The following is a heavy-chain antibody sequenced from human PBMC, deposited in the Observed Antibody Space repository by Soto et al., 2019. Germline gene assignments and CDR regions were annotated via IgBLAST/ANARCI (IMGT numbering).Heavy chain of an antibody. CDR2: ISTNGGST. CDR3: VKGEYYYDSSGYYPFDY. D-gene: IGHD3-22*01. V-gene: IGHV3-64D*06. Sequence: PGGSLRLSCAASGFTFSIYNMHWVRQAPGKGLEYVSSISTNGGSTDYADSVKGRFTISRDNSKNTVYLQMSSLRVEDTAVYYCVKGEYYYDSSGYYPFDYWGQGTLVTVSS. CDR1: GFTFSIYN. J-gene: IGHJ4*02.